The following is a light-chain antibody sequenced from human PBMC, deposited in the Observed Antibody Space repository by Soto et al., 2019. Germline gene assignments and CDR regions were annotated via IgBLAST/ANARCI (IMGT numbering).Light chain of an antibody. Sequence: EIVLTQSPGTLSLSPGERATLSCRASQSVSNNYLAWYQQKPGQAPRLLIYGASNRATGIPDRFSGSGSGTDFTLTISSLQPEDFATYYCQQSYSTPWTFGQGTKVDIK. V-gene: IGKV3-20*01. CDR1: QSVSNNY. CDR2: GAS. J-gene: IGKJ1*01. CDR3: QQSYSTPWT.